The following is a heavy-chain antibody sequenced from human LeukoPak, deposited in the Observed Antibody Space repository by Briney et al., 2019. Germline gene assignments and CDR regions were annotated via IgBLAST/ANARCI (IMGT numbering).Heavy chain of an antibody. CDR3: ARVSGSCLDY. V-gene: IGHV4-61*02. CDR1: GGSISSGSYY. Sequence: PSQTLFLTCTVSGGSISSGSYYWSWIRQPPGKGLEWIGRIYTSGSTNYNPSLKSRVTISVDTSKNQFSLKLSSVTAADTAVYYCARVSGSCLDYWGQGTLVTVSS. D-gene: IGHD1-26*01. CDR2: IYTSGST. J-gene: IGHJ4*02.